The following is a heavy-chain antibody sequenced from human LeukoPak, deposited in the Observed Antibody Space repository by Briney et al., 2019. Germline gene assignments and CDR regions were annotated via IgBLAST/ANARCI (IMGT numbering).Heavy chain of an antibody. CDR2: IHYSGST. CDR1: GGSISSYY. J-gene: IGHJ4*02. Sequence: ETLSLTCTVSGGSISSYYLSWIRQPPGKGLEWIGYIHYSGSTNYNPSLKSRVTISVDTSKNQFSLRLSSVTAADTALYYCASGFRGQLGYFDYWGQGTLVTVSS. CDR3: ASGFRGQLGYFDY. D-gene: IGHD1-1*01. V-gene: IGHV4-59*01.